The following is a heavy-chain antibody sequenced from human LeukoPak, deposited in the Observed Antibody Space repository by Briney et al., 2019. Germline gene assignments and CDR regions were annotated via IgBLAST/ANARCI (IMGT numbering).Heavy chain of an antibody. CDR2: IYYSGST. CDR3: ARVGGTNYYYYGMDV. Sequence: SETLSLTCTVSGDSIRNYYWSWIRQPPGKGLEWIGYIYYSGSTNYNPSLKSRVTISVDTSKNQFSLKLSSVTAADTAVYYCARVGGTNYYYYGMDVWGQGTTVTASS. D-gene: IGHD4-23*01. V-gene: IGHV4-59*01. CDR1: GDSIRNYY. J-gene: IGHJ6*02.